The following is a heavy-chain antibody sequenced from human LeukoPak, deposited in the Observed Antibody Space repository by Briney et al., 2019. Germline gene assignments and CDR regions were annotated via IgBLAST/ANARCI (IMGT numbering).Heavy chain of an antibody. CDR1: GFTFNNYV. V-gene: IGHV3-23*01. Sequence: GGSLRLSCAASGFTFNNYVMSWVRQAPGKGLEWVSSVSGSGSTAYYADSVKGRFTISRDNSKNTLYLQMNTKRAADTATYYCAKARVTSFDYWGQGTLVTVSS. D-gene: IGHD3-16*01. CDR2: VSGSGSTA. CDR3: AKARVTSFDY. J-gene: IGHJ4*02.